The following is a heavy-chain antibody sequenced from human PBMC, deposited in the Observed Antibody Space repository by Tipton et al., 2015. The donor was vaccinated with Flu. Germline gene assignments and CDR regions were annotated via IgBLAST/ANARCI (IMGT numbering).Heavy chain of an antibody. V-gene: IGHV3-23*01. Sequence: SLRLSCAASGFTFSSYAMSWVRQAPGKGLEWVSAISGSGGSTYYADSVKGRFTISRDNSKNTLYLQMNSLRAEDTAVYYCAKDAPRRWLRLAADAFDIWGQGTMVTVSS. CDR1: GFTFSSYA. CDR2: ISGSGGST. D-gene: IGHD5-12*01. CDR3: AKDAPRRWLRLAADAFDI. J-gene: IGHJ3*02.